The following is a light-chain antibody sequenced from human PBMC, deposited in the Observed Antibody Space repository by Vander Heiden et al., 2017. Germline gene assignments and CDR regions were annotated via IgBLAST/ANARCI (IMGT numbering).Light chain of an antibody. J-gene: IGKJ1*01. CDR3: QQTENFPVA. V-gene: IGKV1-12*01. CDR1: QYSSSW. CDR2: DAS. Sequence: DIQMTQSPSFVSASVGDRVTISCRASQYSSSWLAWYQQKPGEAPKLLISDASSLHDEVPPRFSGSGSGTEFTLTISSLQPEDSASYYCQQTENFPVAFGQGTKVEVK.